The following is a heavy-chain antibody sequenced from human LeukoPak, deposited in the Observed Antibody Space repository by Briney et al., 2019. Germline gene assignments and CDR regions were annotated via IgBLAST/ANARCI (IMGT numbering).Heavy chain of an antibody. Sequence: GESLKISCKISGYSFTNYWIGWVRQMPGKGLEWMGIIYVGDSDTRYSPSLKGQVTISAEKSISTAYLQWSSLKASDTAMYYCARRGAYSGFHDAFDIWGQGTMVTVSS. CDR2: IYVGDSDT. J-gene: IGHJ3*02. CDR3: ARRGAYSGFHDAFDI. CDR1: GYSFTNYW. D-gene: IGHD5-12*01. V-gene: IGHV5-51*01.